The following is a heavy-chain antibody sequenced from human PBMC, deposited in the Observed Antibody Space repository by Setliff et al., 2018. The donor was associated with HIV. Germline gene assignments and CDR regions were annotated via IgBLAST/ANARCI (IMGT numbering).Heavy chain of an antibody. CDR1: GFTFGNYW. D-gene: IGHD6-19*01. CDR3: WSGYTSGR. Sequence: GGSRRLSGVVSGFTFGNYWMNWVRQAPGKGPEWVANIKTDGSEKFYVDSVKGRFTISRDNAKSSLYLQMDSLRVEDTSVYYCWSGYTSGRWGQGTLVTVSS. J-gene: IGHJ4*02. CDR2: IKTDGSEK. V-gene: IGHV3-7*01.